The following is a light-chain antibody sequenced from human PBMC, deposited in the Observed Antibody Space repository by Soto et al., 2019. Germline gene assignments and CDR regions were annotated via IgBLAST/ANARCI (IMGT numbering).Light chain of an antibody. Sequence: QSALTQXASVSGSPGQSITISCTGSSSDVGRYNYVSWYQQRPGKAPKLIIFEVSSRPSGISSRFSGSKSGNTASLTIFGLQTEDEADYYCSTYTRTFYVFGTGTKVTVL. V-gene: IGLV2-14*01. CDR2: EVS. CDR3: STYTRTFYV. CDR1: SSDVGRYNY. J-gene: IGLJ1*01.